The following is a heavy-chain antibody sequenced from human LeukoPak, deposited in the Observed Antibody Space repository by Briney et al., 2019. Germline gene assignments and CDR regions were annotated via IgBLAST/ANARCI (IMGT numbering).Heavy chain of an antibody. V-gene: IGHV3-13*01. D-gene: IGHD6-13*01. J-gene: IGHJ2*01. CDR3: ARGRLDSSRPTWYFDL. Sequence: GGSLRLSCAASGFTFTSHDMHWVRQASGKGLEWVSVIGPAGDTYYPVSVKGRFTISRENAQNSLYLQMNSLRAGDTAVYYCARGRLDSSRPTWYFDLWGRGTLVTVSS. CDR1: GFTFTSHD. CDR2: IGPAGDT.